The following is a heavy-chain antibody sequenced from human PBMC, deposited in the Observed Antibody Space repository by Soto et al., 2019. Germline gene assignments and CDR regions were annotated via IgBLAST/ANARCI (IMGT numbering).Heavy chain of an antibody. D-gene: IGHD3-10*01. Sequence: GESLKISCKGSGYSFTSYWISWVRQMPGKGLEWMGRIDPSDSYTNYSPSFQGHVTISADKSISTAYLQWSSLKASDTAMYYCARNSGMVRGVIISHYYYGMDVWGQGTTVTVSS. CDR2: IDPSDSYT. V-gene: IGHV5-10-1*01. J-gene: IGHJ6*02. CDR1: GYSFTSYW. CDR3: ARNSGMVRGVIISHYYYGMDV.